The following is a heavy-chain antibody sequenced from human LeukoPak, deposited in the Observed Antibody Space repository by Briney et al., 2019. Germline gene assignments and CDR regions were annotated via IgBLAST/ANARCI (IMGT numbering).Heavy chain of an antibody. CDR3: ARGVPGATRMDV. CDR2: INHSGST. CDR1: GASISSYY. D-gene: IGHD1-26*01. Sequence: PSETLSLTCTVSGASISSYYWSWIRQPPGKGLEWIGEINHSGSTNYNPSLKSRVTISVDTSKNQFSLKLSSVTAADTAVYYCARGVPGATRMDVWGQGTTVTVSS. V-gene: IGHV4-34*01. J-gene: IGHJ6*02.